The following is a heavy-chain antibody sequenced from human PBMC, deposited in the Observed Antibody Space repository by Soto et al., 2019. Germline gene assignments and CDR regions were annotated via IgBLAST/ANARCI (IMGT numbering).Heavy chain of an antibody. CDR3: TRNER. D-gene: IGHD1-1*01. J-gene: IGHJ4*02. CDR1: GFTFSVYS. Sequence: GGSLRLSCAGSGFTFSVYSMSWVRQPPGRGLEWVANIKHDGSEKYYVDSVKGRFTISRDNAKNSLYLQMDSLRAEDTAIYYCTRNERWGQGTLVTVSS. CDR2: IKHDGSEK. V-gene: IGHV3-7*05.